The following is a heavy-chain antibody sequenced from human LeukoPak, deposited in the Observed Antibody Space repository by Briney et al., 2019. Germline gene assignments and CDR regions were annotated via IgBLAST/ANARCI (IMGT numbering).Heavy chain of an antibody. J-gene: IGHJ4*02. Sequence: PSETLSLTCTVSGGSISSYYWSWIRQPAGKGLEWIGRIYTSGSTNHNPSLKSRVTMSVDTSKNQFSLKLSSVTAADTAVYYCARVFYGDYESLYYFDYWGQGTLVTVSS. CDR2: IYTSGST. V-gene: IGHV4-4*07. CDR3: ARVFYGDYESLYYFDY. D-gene: IGHD4-17*01. CDR1: GGSISSYY.